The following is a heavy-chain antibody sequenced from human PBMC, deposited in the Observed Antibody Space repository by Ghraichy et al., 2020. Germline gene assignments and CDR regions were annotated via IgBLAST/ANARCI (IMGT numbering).Heavy chain of an antibody. V-gene: IGHV3-43*02. CDR3: AKGFWSTGVTPDAFDV. D-gene: IGHD4-23*01. J-gene: IGHJ3*01. CDR1: GFTFDDHG. Sequence: GGSLRLSCTASGFTFDDHGMHWVRQAPGKGLEWVSVISGDGGSTFYADSVKGRFTISRDNSKDSLYLQMSSLRTEDTALYYCAKGFWSTGVTPDAFDVWGQGTGVTVSS. CDR2: ISGDGGST.